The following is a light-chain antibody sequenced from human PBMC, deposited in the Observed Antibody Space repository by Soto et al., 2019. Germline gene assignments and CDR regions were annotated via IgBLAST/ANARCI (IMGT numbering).Light chain of an antibody. V-gene: IGKV3-20*01. Sequence: VLTQSPGTLSLSPGEGATLSCRASQRVASDLAWYLQKPGQPPRLLIYDASFRATGIPDRISGSGSERDFTLTISRLEPEDAAVYYCQQYLNSPRTFGQGTKLEIK. CDR3: QQYLNSPRT. J-gene: IGKJ1*01. CDR1: QRVASD. CDR2: DAS.